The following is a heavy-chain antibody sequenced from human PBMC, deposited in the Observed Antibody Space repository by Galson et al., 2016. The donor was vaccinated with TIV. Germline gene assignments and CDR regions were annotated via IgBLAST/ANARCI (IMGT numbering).Heavy chain of an antibody. D-gene: IGHD4-17*01. J-gene: IGHJ6*02. Sequence: PALVTPTQTLTVTCTFSGFSFSTSGVGVGWIRQPPGKALEGLALISWEDENGPGPSLKRGPTISKDTSKNQVGLTMTTMDPVDTATYFCAHSRTYDYGDTIYHYGLDVWGQGTTVTVSS. V-gene: IGHV2-5*05. CDR2: ISWEDEN. CDR1: GFSFSTSGVG. CDR3: AHSRTYDYGDTIYHYGLDV.